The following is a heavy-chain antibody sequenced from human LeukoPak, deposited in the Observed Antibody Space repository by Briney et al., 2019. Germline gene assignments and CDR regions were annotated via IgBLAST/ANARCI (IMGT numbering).Heavy chain of an antibody. J-gene: IGHJ4*02. CDR1: GFTFSSYG. V-gene: IGHV3-23*01. CDR2: ISGSGGST. D-gene: IGHD3-22*01. Sequence: TGGSLRLSCAASGFTFSSYGMSWVRQAPGKGLEWVSAISGSGGSTYYADSVKGRFTISRDNSENTLYLQMNSLRAEDTAVYYCAKGEGSTYYYDSSGYYPGDYWGQGTLVTVSS. CDR3: AKGEGSTYYYDSSGYYPGDY.